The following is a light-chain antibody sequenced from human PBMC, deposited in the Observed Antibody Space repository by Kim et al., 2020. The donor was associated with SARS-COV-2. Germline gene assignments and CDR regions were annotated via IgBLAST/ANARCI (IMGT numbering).Light chain of an antibody. CDR2: GAS. Sequence: LAPTERATLTYRASQSVSNSYLAWYQQKPGQAPRRLIYGASSRATGIPDRFSGSGSGTDFTRTISRLEPEDFAVYYCQQDGSSLSFGQGTKVDIK. CDR1: QSVSNSY. CDR3: QQDGSSLS. V-gene: IGKV3-20*01. J-gene: IGKJ1*01.